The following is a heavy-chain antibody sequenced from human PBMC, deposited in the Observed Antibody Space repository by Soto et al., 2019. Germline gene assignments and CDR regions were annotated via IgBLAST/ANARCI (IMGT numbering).Heavy chain of an antibody. CDR3: AKDPDYGDYVV. V-gene: IGHV3-30*18. CDR1: GFTFSSYG. Sequence: QVQLVESGGGVVQPGRSLRLSCAASGFTFSSYGMHWVRQAPGKGLEGVAVISYDGSNKYYADSVKGRFTISRDNSKNTLYLQMNSLRAEDTAVYYCAKDPDYGDYVVWGQGTLVTVSS. J-gene: IGHJ4*02. D-gene: IGHD4-17*01. CDR2: ISYDGSNK.